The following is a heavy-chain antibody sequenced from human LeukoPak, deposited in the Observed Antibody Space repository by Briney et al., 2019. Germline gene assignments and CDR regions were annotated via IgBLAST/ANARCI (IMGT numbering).Heavy chain of an antibody. CDR2: IYYSGSN. D-gene: IGHD2-15*01. J-gene: IGHJ3*02. CDR1: GGSINSYS. V-gene: IGHV4-59*08. CDR3: VRHLSAGRPAFDI. Sequence: PSETLSLTCTVSGGSINSYSGSWIRQPSGKRLEWIGYIYYSGSNNYNPSLKSRVTISVDTSNNKFSLKLTSLTAADTAVYYCVRHLSAGRPAFDIWGQGTMVTVSS.